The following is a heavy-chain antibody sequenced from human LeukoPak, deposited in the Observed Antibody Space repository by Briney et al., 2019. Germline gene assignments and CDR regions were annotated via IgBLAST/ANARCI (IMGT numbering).Heavy chain of an antibody. J-gene: IGHJ4*02. Sequence: PGGSLRLSCAASGFTFSSYSMNWVRQAPGKGLVWISYIISSSSVIYYADSVKGRFTISRDNAKSSLYLQMNSLRAEDTAVYYCARARPGYDTPPYYFDFWGQGTLVTVSS. CDR3: ARARPGYDTPPYYFDF. V-gene: IGHV3-48*01. CDR2: IISSSSVI. CDR1: GFTFSSYS. D-gene: IGHD3-16*01.